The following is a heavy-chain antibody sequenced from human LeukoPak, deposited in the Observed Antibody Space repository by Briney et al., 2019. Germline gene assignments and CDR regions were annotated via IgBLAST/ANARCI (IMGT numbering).Heavy chain of an antibody. V-gene: IGHV3-7*01. CDR3: ARDYNFHSDYYYDVFDT. J-gene: IGHJ3*02. CDR2: IRQDGSRK. D-gene: IGHD2-21*02. CDR1: EFTFSEYW. Sequence: PGGFLRLSCAASEFTFSEYWMTWVRQAPGKGLEWVANIRQDGSRKYYVDSVKGRFTISRDNAKNSLYLQMDSLRAEDTATYYCARDYNFHSDYYYDVFDTWGQGTVVTVSS.